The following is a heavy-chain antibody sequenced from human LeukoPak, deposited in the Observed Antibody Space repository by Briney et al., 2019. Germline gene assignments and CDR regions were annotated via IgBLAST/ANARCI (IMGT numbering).Heavy chain of an antibody. J-gene: IGHJ4*02. CDR2: IYHSGST. Sequence: SETLSLTCAVSGGSISSSNWWSWVRQPPGKGLEWIGEIYHSGSTNYNPSLKSRVTISVDKSKNQFSLKLSSVTAADTAVYYCARNRHCTNGVCYSFDYGGQGTLVTVSS. V-gene: IGHV4-4*02. CDR3: ARNRHCTNGVCYSFDY. D-gene: IGHD2-8*01. CDR1: GGSISSSNW.